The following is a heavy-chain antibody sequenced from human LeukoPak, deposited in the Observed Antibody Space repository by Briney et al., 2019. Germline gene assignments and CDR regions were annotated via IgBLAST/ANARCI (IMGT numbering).Heavy chain of an antibody. Sequence: PGGSLRLSCAASGFTFSSYAMTWVRQAPGKGLEWVSTISDSGGSTYYADSVKGRFTISRDNSKNTLYLQMNSLRAEDTAVYSCAKDRPRGYSSRQGFSDNWFDPWGQGTLVTVSS. J-gene: IGHJ5*02. CDR1: GFTFSSYA. CDR3: AKDRPRGYSSRQGFSDNWFDP. V-gene: IGHV3-23*01. CDR2: ISDSGGST. D-gene: IGHD3-22*01.